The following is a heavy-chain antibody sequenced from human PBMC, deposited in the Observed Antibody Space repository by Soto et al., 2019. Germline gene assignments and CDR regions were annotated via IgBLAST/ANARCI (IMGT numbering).Heavy chain of an antibody. J-gene: IGHJ4*02. D-gene: IGHD3-10*01. CDR3: ARGESFVHY. V-gene: IGHV1-18*01. CDR2: IRAYNGNT. CDR1: GYTFTSYG. Sequence: QVQLVQSGAEVKNPGASVKVSCKASGYTFTSYGISWVRQAPGQGLEWMGWIRAYNGNTNNAQKQQGRVTMTTDTSTSTASMKLRSLRSDDTAGYYCARGESFVHYWGQGTLVTVSS.